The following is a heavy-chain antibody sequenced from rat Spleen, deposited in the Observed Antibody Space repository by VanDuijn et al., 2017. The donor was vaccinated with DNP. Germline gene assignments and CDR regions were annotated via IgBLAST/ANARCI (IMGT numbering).Heavy chain of an antibody. CDR2: ISPTDGAT. CDR1: GITFSNHF. Sequence: EVQLVESGGGLVQPGRSLKLSCVTSGITFSNHFMAWVRQAPTKGLEWVASISPTDGATYYPDSVKGRFTISRDNAKSTHYLQINSLRSEDTATYYCASKVFPYYSGSNWFTYWGQGTLVTVSS. CDR3: ASKVFPYYSGSNWFTY. D-gene: IGHD1-1*01. V-gene: IGHV5-25*01. J-gene: IGHJ3*01.